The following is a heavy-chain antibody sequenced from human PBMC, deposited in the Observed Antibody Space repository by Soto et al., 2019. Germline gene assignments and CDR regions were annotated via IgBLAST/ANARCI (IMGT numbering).Heavy chain of an antibody. CDR2: FYYSGRT. V-gene: IGHV4-31*03. Sequence: SETLSRTCSISGGTISSSDYFWSWIRQRPGEGLEWIGHFYYSGRTDYSPSLRSGVTISVDTSKNQFSLSLRFVTAADTATYYCARGIVRETKYYYGMDVWGPGTTVTVSS. D-gene: IGHD2-2*01. CDR1: GGTISSSDYF. J-gene: IGHJ6*02. CDR3: ARGIVRETKYYYGMDV.